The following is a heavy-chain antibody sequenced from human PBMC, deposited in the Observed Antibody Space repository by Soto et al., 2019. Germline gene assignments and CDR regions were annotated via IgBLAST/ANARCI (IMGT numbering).Heavy chain of an antibody. J-gene: IGHJ6*02. CDR3: ARDQVTPMVRGKGMVV. V-gene: IGHV3-33*01. CDR1: GFTFSSYG. D-gene: IGHD3-10*01. CDR2: IWYDGSNK. Sequence: QVQLVESGGGVVQPGRSLRLSCAASGFTFSSYGMHWVSQAPGKGLEWVAVIWYDGSNKYYADSVKGRFTISRDNSKNTLYLQMNSLRAEDTAVYYCARDQVTPMVRGKGMVVWGQGTTVTVSS.